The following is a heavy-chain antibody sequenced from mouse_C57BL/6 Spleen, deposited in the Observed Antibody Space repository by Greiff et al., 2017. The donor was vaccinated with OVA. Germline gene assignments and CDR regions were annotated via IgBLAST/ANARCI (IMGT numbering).Heavy chain of an antibody. Sequence: VQLQQPGAELVRPGTSVKLSCKASGYTFTSYWMHWVQQRPGQGLEWIGVIDPSDSYTNYNQKFKGKATLTVDTSSSTAYMQLSSLTSEDSAVYYCARMVTTVDYWGRGTTLTVSS. V-gene: IGHV1-59*01. J-gene: IGHJ2*01. CDR3: ARMVTTVDY. CDR2: IDPSDSYT. D-gene: IGHD2-2*01. CDR1: GYTFTSYW.